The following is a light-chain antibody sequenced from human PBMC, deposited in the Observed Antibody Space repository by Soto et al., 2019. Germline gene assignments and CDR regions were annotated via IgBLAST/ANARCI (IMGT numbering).Light chain of an antibody. V-gene: IGKV3-20*01. J-gene: IGKJ3*01. CDR3: QQYGAPPLT. CDR2: GGS. CDR1: QNIYINS. Sequence: EIVLTQSPDTLSLSPGERATLSCRASQNIYINSLAWYQQRPGQAPRLLIYGGSTRATAAPDRFSGSGSGTDFALTISRLEPEDFAVYYCQQYGAPPLTFGPGTKVDIK.